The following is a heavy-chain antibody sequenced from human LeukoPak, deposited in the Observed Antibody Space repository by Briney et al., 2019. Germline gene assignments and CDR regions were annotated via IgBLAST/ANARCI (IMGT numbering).Heavy chain of an antibody. J-gene: IGHJ6*02. D-gene: IGHD6-6*01. V-gene: IGHV3-21*04. Sequence: GGSLRLSCAASGFTFSSYSMNWVRQAPGKGLEWVSSISSSSSYIYYADSVKGRFTISRDNAKNSLYLQMNSLRAEDTAVYYCAMSYSSSSGPYYYYGMDVWGQGTTVTVSS. CDR3: AMSYSSSSGPYYYYGMDV. CDR1: GFTFSSYS. CDR2: ISSSSSYI.